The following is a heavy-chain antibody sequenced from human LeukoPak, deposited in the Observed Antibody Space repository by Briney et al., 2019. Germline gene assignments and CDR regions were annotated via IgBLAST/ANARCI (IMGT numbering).Heavy chain of an antibody. D-gene: IGHD3-22*01. Sequence: PGGSLRLSCAASGFTFSSYAMSWVRQAPGKGLEWVSAISGSGGSTYYADSVKGRFTISRDNSKSTLYLQMNSLRAEDTAVYYCAKDYYDSSGYYFGDAFDIWGQGTMVTVSS. CDR3: AKDYYDSSGYYFGDAFDI. CDR2: ISGSGGST. J-gene: IGHJ3*02. V-gene: IGHV3-23*01. CDR1: GFTFSSYA.